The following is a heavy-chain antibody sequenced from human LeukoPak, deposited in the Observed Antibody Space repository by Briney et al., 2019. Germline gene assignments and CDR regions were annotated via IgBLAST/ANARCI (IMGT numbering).Heavy chain of an antibody. CDR1: GGSISSYY. V-gene: IGHV4-59*08. CDR2: IYYSGST. D-gene: IGHD2-15*01. Sequence: SETLSLTCTVSGGSISSYYWSWIRQSPGKGLEWIRYIYYSGSTNYNPSLKSRVTISVDTSENQFSLKLSSVTAADTAVYYCARHILGYCGGGSCYGYFDYWGQGTLVTVSS. J-gene: IGHJ4*02. CDR3: ARHILGYCGGGSCYGYFDY.